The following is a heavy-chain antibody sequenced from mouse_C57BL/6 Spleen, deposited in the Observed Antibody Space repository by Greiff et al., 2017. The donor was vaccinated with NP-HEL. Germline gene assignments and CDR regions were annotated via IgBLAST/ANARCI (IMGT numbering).Heavy chain of an antibody. CDR3: ARWGLRGNYFDY. D-gene: IGHD3-1*01. CDR1: GYTFTSYW. Sequence: QVQLQQSGAELVRPGSSVKLSCKASGYTFTSYWMDWVKQRPGQGLEWIGNIYPSDSETHYNQKFKDKATLTVDKSSSTAYMQLSSLTSEDSAVYYCARWGLRGNYFDYWGQGTTLTVSS. J-gene: IGHJ2*01. CDR2: IYPSDSET. V-gene: IGHV1-61*01.